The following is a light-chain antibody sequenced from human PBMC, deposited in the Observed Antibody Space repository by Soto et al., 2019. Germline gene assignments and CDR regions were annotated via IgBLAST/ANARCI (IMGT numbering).Light chain of an antibody. J-gene: IGKJ4*01. CDR2: GPY. CDR1: QSVTYEQ. V-gene: IGKV3-20*01. Sequence: EIVLTQSPDTLSLSPGERATLSCRASQSVTYEQLAWYRQTPGQAPRLPSYGPYSRATGTQDSCSGSGSGTDFTLTIRRLEPEDCAVYHCQQYGSSPLTFGGGTKVDI. CDR3: QQYGSSPLT.